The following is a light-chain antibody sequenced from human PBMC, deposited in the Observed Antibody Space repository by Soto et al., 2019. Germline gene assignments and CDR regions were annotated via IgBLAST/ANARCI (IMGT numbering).Light chain of an antibody. V-gene: IGKV3-20*01. CDR2: DAS. Sequence: EIVLTQSPGTLSLSPGERATLSCRASQSVSSNYLAWYQQRPGQAPRLLIYDASSRATGIPDRFSGSGSRTDFTLTISRLEPEDFAVYYCQQYGGSPLVTFGGGTKVEI. CDR3: QQYGGSPLVT. J-gene: IGKJ4*01. CDR1: QSVSSNY.